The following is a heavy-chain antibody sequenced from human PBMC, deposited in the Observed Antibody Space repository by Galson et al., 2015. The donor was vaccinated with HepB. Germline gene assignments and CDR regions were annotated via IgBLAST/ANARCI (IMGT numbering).Heavy chain of an antibody. V-gene: IGHV3-66*01. CDR1: GFTVSSNY. J-gene: IGHJ6*02. CDR2: IYSGGST. CDR3: ARDLAAADHGMDV. Sequence: SLRLSCAASGFTVSSNYMSWVRQAPGKGLEWVSVIYSGGSTYYADSVKGRFTISRDNSKNTLYLQMNSLRAEDTAVYYCARDLAAADHGMDVWGQGTTVTVSS. D-gene: IGHD6-13*01.